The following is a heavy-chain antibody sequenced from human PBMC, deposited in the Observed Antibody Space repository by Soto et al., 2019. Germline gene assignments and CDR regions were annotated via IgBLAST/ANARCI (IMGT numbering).Heavy chain of an antibody. V-gene: IGHV3-7*03. CDR2: IKHDTSEA. CDR1: GFKFSNYW. Sequence: GGSLSLSCAASGFKFSNYWMSWVRQAPGKGLEWVGNIKHDTSEAHYADSVKGRFTITRDNIKNFLFLQMNGLRADDTASYYCARDGLLFSGPYSPSGFDYWGLGTLVTVSS. D-gene: IGHD3-10*01. CDR3: ARDGLLFSGPYSPSGFDY. J-gene: IGHJ4*02.